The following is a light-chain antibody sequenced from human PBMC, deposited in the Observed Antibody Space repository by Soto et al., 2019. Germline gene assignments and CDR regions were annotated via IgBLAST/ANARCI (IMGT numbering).Light chain of an antibody. CDR2: GAS. CDR1: QSVSTK. J-gene: IGKJ1*01. CDR3: QQYYSWLWT. V-gene: IGKV3-15*01. Sequence: EIVMTQSPATLSASPGEGDTLSCRASQSVSTKLAWYQQKPGQAPRLLIYGASTRVTSSPARFSGSGSGTEFTVIISSLQSEDSAVYYCQQYYSWLWTFGQGTKVEIK.